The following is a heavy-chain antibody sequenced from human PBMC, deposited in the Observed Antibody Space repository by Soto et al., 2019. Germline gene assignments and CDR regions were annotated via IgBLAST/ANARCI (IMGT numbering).Heavy chain of an antibody. Sequence: PSETLSLTCAVSGGSISGSNWWSWVRQPPGKGLEWIGEIYHSGSTNYNPSLKSRVTISVDKSKNQFSLKLSSVTAADTAVYYCARLGYGGNSVDYWGQGTLVTVSS. CDR2: IYHSGST. J-gene: IGHJ4*02. CDR1: GGSISGSNW. CDR3: ARLGYGGNSVDY. V-gene: IGHV4-4*02. D-gene: IGHD4-17*01.